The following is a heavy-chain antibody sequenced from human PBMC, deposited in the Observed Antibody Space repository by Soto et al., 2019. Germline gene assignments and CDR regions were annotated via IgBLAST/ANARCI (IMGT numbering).Heavy chain of an antibody. CDR1: GFTFSDYY. CDR3: ARGVVPAAPSGHYYYYYMDV. V-gene: IGHV3-11*01. J-gene: IGHJ6*03. Sequence: QVQLVESGGGLVQPGGSLRLSCAASGFTFSDYYMSWIRQAPGKGLEWVSYISSSGSTIYYADSVKGRFTISRDNAKNSLYLQMNSLRAEDTAVYYCARGVVPAAPSGHYYYYYMDVWGQGTTVSVSS. D-gene: IGHD2-2*01. CDR2: ISSSGSTI.